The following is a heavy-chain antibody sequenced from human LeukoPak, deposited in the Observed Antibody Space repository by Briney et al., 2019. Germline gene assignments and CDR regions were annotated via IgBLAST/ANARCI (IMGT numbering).Heavy chain of an antibody. Sequence: GGSLRLSCAASGFTFSSYAMSRVRQAPGKGLEWVSGISGSGDNTYYADSVKGRFTISRDNSKNTLYVQVNSLGTEDTAAYYCAKGSYYDSSGSFYFDYWGQGTLVTVSS. D-gene: IGHD3-22*01. CDR2: ISGSGDNT. V-gene: IGHV3-23*01. CDR1: GFTFSSYA. J-gene: IGHJ4*02. CDR3: AKGSYYDSSGSFYFDY.